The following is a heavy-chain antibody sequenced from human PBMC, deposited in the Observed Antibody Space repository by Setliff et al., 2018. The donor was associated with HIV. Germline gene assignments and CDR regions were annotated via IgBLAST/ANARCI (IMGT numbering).Heavy chain of an antibody. J-gene: IGHJ4*02. CDR3: TPLDY. CDR1: GFTFSSYG. D-gene: IGHD2-15*01. V-gene: IGHV3-48*01. CDR2: ISPSSTII. Sequence: PGGSLRLSCPASGFTFSSYGMHWVRQAPGKGLEWVSYISPSSTIIYYPDSVKGRFTTSRDNARNSLYLQMNSLRTEDTALYYCTPLDYWGQGTLVTVSS.